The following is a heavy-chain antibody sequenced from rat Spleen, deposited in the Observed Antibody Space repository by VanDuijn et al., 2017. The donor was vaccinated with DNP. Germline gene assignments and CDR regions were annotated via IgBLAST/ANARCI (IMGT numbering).Heavy chain of an antibody. D-gene: IGHD1-11*01. V-gene: IGHV5S10*01. CDR1: GFTFSDYN. J-gene: IGHJ2*01. CDR3: VTRGKYGGYDY. CDR2: IIYDGSRT. Sequence: EVHLVESGGGLVQPGRSLKLSCAASGFTFSDYNMAWVRQAPKKGLEWVAAIIYDGSRTYYRDSVKGRFTISRNNAKSTLYLKMNSLKSEDTATYYCVTRGKYGGYDYWGQGVIVTVSS.